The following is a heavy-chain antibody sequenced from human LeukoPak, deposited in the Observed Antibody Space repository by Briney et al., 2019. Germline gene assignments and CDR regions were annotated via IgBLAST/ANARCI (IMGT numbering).Heavy chain of an antibody. CDR1: GGSISSYY. V-gene: IGHV4-59*08. CDR2: IYYSGST. Sequence: SETLSLTCTASGGSISSYYWNWIRQPPGKGLEWIGYIYYSGSTNYNPSLKSRVTISVDTSKNQFSLKLSSVTAADTAVYYCARRVRSGSPFDYWGQGTLVTVSS. CDR3: ARRVRSGSPFDY. D-gene: IGHD1-26*01. J-gene: IGHJ4*02.